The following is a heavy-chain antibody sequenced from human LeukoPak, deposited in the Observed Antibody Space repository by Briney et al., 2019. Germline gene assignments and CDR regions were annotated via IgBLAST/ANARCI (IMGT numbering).Heavy chain of an antibody. J-gene: IGHJ6*03. CDR3: AKVVAARSYYYYYMDV. CDR2: ISSDGSST. V-gene: IGHV3-74*01. CDR1: GFTFSTYW. Sequence: GGSLRLSCAASGFTFSTYWMHWVRQAPGEGLVWVSRISSDGSSTNYADSVKGRFTISGDSAKNTLYLQMNSLRAEDTAVYYCAKVVAARSYYYYYMDVWGKGTTVTVSS. D-gene: IGHD6-6*01.